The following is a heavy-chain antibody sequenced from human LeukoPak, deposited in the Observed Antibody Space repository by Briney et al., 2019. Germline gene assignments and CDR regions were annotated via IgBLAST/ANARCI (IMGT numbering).Heavy chain of an antibody. Sequence: GGSLRLSCAASGFTFSSYEMNWVRQAPGEGLEWVSYISSSGSTIYYADSVKGRFTISRDNAKNSLYLQMNSLRVEDTAVYYCAHVKARSGSTFDIWGQGTMVTVSS. D-gene: IGHD3-10*01. CDR2: ISSSGSTI. V-gene: IGHV3-48*03. CDR3: AHVKARSGSTFDI. CDR1: GFTFSSYE. J-gene: IGHJ3*02.